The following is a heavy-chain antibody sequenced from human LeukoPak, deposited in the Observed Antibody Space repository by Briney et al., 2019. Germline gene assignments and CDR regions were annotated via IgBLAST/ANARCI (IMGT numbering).Heavy chain of an antibody. CDR3: ARRSGIAVAGAFDY. Sequence: PGTSLRLSCAASGFTFSNYAMRWVRQAPGKGLEWVSGISGSGDSTYYADSVKGRFTISRDNSKNTLYLQMNSLRAEDTAVYYCARRSGIAVAGAFDYWGQGTLVTVSS. J-gene: IGHJ4*02. V-gene: IGHV3-23*01. CDR2: ISGSGDST. D-gene: IGHD6-19*01. CDR1: GFTFSNYA.